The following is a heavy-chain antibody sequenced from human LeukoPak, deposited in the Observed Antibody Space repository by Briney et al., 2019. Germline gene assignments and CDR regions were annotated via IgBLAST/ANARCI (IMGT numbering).Heavy chain of an antibody. CDR3: TRDPSVDYDLLSHWFDP. D-gene: IGHD3-9*01. Sequence: SVKVSCKASGYTFTSYYMHWVRQAPGQGLEWMGGIISFFGAAHYIQKFQGRLTITADESTSTAYMELSSLTSEDTAVYYCTRDPSVDYDLLSHWFDPWGQGTLVTVSS. CDR1: GYTFTSYY. CDR2: IISFFGAA. J-gene: IGHJ5*02. V-gene: IGHV1-69*13.